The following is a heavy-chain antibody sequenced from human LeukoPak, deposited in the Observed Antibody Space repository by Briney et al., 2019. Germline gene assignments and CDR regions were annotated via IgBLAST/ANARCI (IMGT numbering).Heavy chain of an antibody. D-gene: IGHD6-19*01. CDR2: IYYSGST. CDR1: GGSISSYY. V-gene: IGHV4-59*01. Sequence: SETLSLTCTVSGGSISSYYWSWIRQPPGKGLEWIGYIYYSGSTNYNPSLKSRVTISVDTSKNQFSLKLSSVTAADTAVYYCARAHVEALYSSGWFDYWGQGTLVTVSS. CDR3: ARAHVEALYSSGWFDY. J-gene: IGHJ4*02.